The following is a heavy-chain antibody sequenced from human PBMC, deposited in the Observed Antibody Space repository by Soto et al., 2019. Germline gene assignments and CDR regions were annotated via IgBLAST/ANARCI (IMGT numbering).Heavy chain of an antibody. Sequence: EVQLVESGGGLVKPGGSLRLSCAASGFTFSNAWMSWVRQAPGKGLEWVGRIKSKTDGGTTDYAAPVKGRFTISRDDSKNTLYLQMNSLKTEDTAVYYCTIIAVARTAFGFGGQGSLVTVSS. J-gene: IGHJ4*02. CDR3: TIIAVARTAFGF. CDR2: IKSKTDGGTT. CDR1: GFTFSNAW. D-gene: IGHD6-19*01. V-gene: IGHV3-15*01.